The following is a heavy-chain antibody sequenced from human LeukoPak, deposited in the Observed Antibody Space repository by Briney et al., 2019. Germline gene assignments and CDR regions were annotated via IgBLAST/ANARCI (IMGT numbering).Heavy chain of an antibody. CDR3: ARAWDILELYAPDAFDI. CDR1: GFTFSTYE. CDR2: IGSSGSTI. J-gene: IGHJ3*02. D-gene: IGHD2-8*01. Sequence: GGSLRLSCEASGFTFSTYEMNWVRQTPGKGLEWVSCIGSSGSTIYYADSVKGRFTISRDNGKNSLYLHMNSLRAEDTAVYYCARAWDILELYAPDAFDIWGQGTMVTVSS. V-gene: IGHV3-48*03.